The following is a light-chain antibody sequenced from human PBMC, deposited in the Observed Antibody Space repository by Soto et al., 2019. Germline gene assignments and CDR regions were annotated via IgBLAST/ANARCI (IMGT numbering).Light chain of an antibody. V-gene: IGKV1-9*01. CDR1: QGISSY. J-gene: IGKJ5*01. CDR2: AAS. Sequence: DIQLTQSPSFLSASVGDRVTITCRASQGISSYLAWYQQKPGKAPKLLIYAASTLQSGVPSRFSGSGSGTEFPLTISSLQPEDFATYYCQQLNSYHITFGQGTRLEIK. CDR3: QQLNSYHIT.